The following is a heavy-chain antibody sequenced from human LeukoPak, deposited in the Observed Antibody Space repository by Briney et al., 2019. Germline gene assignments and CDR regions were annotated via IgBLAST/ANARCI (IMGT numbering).Heavy chain of an antibody. CDR2: ISYDGSNK. V-gene: IGHV3-30*18. D-gene: IGHD3-9*01. J-gene: IGHJ4*02. CDR3: AKGGRLLRFFDWLLD. Sequence: GGSLRLSCAASGFTFSSYGMHWVRQAPGKGLEWVAVISYDGSNKYYADSVKGRFTISRDNSKNTLYLQMNSLRPEDTAVFYCAKGGRLLRFFDWLLDWGQGTLVTVSS. CDR1: GFTFSSYG.